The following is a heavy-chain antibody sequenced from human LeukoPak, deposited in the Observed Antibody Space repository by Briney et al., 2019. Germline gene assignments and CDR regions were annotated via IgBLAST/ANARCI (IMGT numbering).Heavy chain of an antibody. D-gene: IGHD3-3*01. CDR1: GFTFSDYY. CDR2: ISSSGSTI. Sequence: GGSLRLSCAASGFTFSDYYMSWIRQAPGKGLEWVSYISSSGSTIYYADSVKGRFTISRDNAKNSLYLQMNSLRAEDTALYYCARWGDYDFWSGYFDYWGQGTLVTVSS. J-gene: IGHJ4*02. V-gene: IGHV3-11*01. CDR3: ARWGDYDFWSGYFDY.